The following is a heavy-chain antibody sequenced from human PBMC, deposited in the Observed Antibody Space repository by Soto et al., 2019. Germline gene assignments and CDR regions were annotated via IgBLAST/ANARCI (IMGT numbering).Heavy chain of an antibody. V-gene: IGHV1-3*01. D-gene: IGHD2-15*01. J-gene: IGHJ4*02. CDR1: GYTFTSYA. CDR2: INAGNGNT. CDR3: ARGYCSGGSCPDDY. Sequence: AASVKVSCKASGYTFTSYAMHWVRQAPGQRLEWMGWINAGNGNTKYSQKFQGRVTITRDTSASTAYMELSSLRSEDTAVYYCARGYCSGGSCPDDYWGQGTLVTVSS.